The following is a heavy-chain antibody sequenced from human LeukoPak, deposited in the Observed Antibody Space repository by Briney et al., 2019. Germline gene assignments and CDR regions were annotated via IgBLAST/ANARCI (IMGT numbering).Heavy chain of an antibody. J-gene: IGHJ3*01. CDR3: ARTNLFVDTAVNDAFDV. Sequence: GGSLSLSCAASGFTFSSYGMHWVRQAPGKGLEWVAVIWYDGSDKYYADSVKGRFTISRDNSKSTLYLQMSSLRAEDTAVYYCARTNLFVDTAVNDAFDVWGQGTMVIVSS. CDR1: GFTFSSYG. V-gene: IGHV3-33*01. CDR2: IWYDGSDK. D-gene: IGHD5-18*01.